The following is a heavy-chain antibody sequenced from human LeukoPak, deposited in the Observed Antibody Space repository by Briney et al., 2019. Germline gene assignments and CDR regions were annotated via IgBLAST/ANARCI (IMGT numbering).Heavy chain of an antibody. CDR1: GYTFTSYD. CDR2: INVYNGNT. J-gene: IGHJ4*02. V-gene: IGHV1-18*01. CDR3: ARGFPPRRNYDSSGYYSYYFDY. D-gene: IGHD3-22*01. Sequence: ASVKVSCKASGYTFTSYDISWVRQAPGQGLEWMGWINVYNGNTNYAQKLQGRVTMTTDTSTSTAYMELRSLRSDDTAIYYCARGFPPRRNYDSSGYYSYYFDYWGQGTLVTVSS.